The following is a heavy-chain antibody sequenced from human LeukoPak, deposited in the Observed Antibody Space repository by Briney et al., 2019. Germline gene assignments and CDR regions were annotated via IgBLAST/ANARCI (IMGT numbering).Heavy chain of an antibody. CDR3: FGKWDSGSASAPTFD. CDR1: GFTFNTYG. V-gene: IGHV3-23*01. Sequence: GGSLRLSCAASGFTFNTYGMSWVRQAPGKGLEWVSTISGSGGGTDYVKGRFTFSTDNSKNTLNMQMNRLQMNSLSRSDAFGKWDSGSASAPTFD. CDR2: ISGSGGG. D-gene: IGHD3-10*01. J-gene: IGHJ3*02.